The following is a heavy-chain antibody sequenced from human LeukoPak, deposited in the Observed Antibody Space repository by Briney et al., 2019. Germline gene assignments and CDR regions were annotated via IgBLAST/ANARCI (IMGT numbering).Heavy chain of an antibody. J-gene: IGHJ6*03. CDR3: ARSRSSSLSMDV. CDR2: INPHSGGT. V-gene: IGHV1-2*02. CDR1: GYTFTGYY. Sequence: ASVKVSCKASGYTFTGYYIHWVRQAPGQGLEWMGWINPHSGGTNYAQKFQGGVTMTRDTSITTAYMELSSLRSDDTAVYYCARSRSSSLSMDVWGKGTTVTVSS. D-gene: IGHD6-13*01.